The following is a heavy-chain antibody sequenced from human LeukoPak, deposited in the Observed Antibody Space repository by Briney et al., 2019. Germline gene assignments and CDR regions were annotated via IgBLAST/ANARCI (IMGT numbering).Heavy chain of an antibody. V-gene: IGHV1-69*13. Sequence: SVKVSCKASGGTFSSYAISWVRQAPGQGLEWMGGIIPIFGTANYAQKFQGRVTITADESTSTAYMELSSLRSEDTAVYYYARGVVRARYGMDVWGQGTTVTVSS. J-gene: IGHJ6*02. CDR1: GGTFSSYA. D-gene: IGHD3-10*01. CDR3: ARGVVRARYGMDV. CDR2: IIPIFGTA.